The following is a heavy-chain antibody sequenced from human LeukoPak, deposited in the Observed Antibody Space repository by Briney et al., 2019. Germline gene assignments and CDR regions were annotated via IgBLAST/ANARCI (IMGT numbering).Heavy chain of an antibody. CDR3: ARDPGYGLGVDYGDY. CDR1: VFTVSGNY. J-gene: IGHJ4*02. V-gene: IGHV3-66*01. Sequence: AGGSLRLSCAASVFTVSGNYMSWVRQAPGKGLEWLSVIHRVGNTYYADSVKGRFTISRDSSKNTVFLQMDSLRAEDTAVYYCARDPGYGLGVDYGDYWGQGTLVTVSS. D-gene: IGHD3-10*01. CDR2: IHRVGNT.